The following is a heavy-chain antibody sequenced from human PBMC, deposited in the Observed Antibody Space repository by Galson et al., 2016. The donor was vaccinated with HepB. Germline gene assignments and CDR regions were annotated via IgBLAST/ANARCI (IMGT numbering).Heavy chain of an antibody. V-gene: IGHV3-23*01. D-gene: IGHD2-8*01. CDR2: IGGDGAT. J-gene: IGHJ4*02. CDR1: GFTFYNYA. Sequence: SLRLSCAASGFTFYNYAMDWVRQAPGKGLEWVSTIGGDGATFYGDSVKGRFTISSDDSKSTLYLRMDSLRVEDTATYHCTKRCMTNTCHNADDFWGQGTLVTVSS. CDR3: TKRCMTNTCHNADDF.